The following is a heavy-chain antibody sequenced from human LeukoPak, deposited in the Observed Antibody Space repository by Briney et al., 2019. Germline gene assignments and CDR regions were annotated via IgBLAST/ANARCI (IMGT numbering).Heavy chain of an antibody. CDR3: ARHAYSSGWYLITRGIGGYYYYMDV. CDR2: IFYSGST. J-gene: IGHJ6*03. CDR1: GGSISTSNYY. V-gene: IGHV4-39*01. D-gene: IGHD6-19*01. Sequence: SETLSLTCTVSGGSISTSNYYWGWIRQPPGKGLEWIGNIFYSGSTYYSPSLKSRVTISLDTSRNQFSLKLTSVTAADTAVYYCARHAYSSGWYLITRGIGGYYYYMDVWGKGTTVTISS.